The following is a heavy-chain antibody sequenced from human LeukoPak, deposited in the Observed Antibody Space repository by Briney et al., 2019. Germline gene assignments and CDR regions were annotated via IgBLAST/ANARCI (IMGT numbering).Heavy chain of an antibody. V-gene: IGHV3-48*03. CDR3: AREPGGVQLWLPDYFDY. Sequence: PGGSLRLSCAASGFTFSRYEMNWVRQAPGKGLEGVSYSSSSGSTIYYADSVKGGFTISRDNAKNSLYLQMNSLRAEDTAVYYCAREPGGVQLWLPDYFDYWGQGTLVTVSS. D-gene: IGHD5-18*01. CDR1: GFTFSRYE. CDR2: SSSSGSTI. J-gene: IGHJ4*02.